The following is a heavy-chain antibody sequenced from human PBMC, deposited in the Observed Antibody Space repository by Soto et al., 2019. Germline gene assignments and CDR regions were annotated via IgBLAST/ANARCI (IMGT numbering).Heavy chain of an antibody. Sequence: LRLSCAASGFTFTNYAMNWVRQAPGKGLEWVSVISGSGESTYYADSVKGRFTISRDNSKNTLYPQMNSLRAEDTAVYFCAKDFGDIVVVVLAPYGMDVWGLGTTVTVSS. V-gene: IGHV3-23*01. CDR1: GFTFTNYA. D-gene: IGHD2-15*01. CDR3: AKDFGDIVVVVLAPYGMDV. J-gene: IGHJ6*02. CDR2: ISGSGEST.